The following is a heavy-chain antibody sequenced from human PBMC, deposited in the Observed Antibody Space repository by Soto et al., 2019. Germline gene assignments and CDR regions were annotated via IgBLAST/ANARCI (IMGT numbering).Heavy chain of an antibody. D-gene: IGHD2-8*01. V-gene: IGHV3-30*18. CDR3: VKDGCTNGVCYFYYYYGMDV. CDR1: GFTFSSYG. Sequence: QVQLVESGGGVVQPGRSLRLSCAASGFTFSSYGMHWVRQAPGKGLEWVAVISYDGSNKYYADSVKGRFTISRDNSKNTLYLQMNSLRAEDTAVYYCVKDGCTNGVCYFYYYYGMDVWGQGTTVTVSS. CDR2: ISYDGSNK. J-gene: IGHJ6*02.